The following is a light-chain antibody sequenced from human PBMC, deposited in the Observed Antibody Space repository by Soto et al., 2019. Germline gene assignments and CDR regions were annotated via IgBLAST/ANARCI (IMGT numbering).Light chain of an antibody. CDR1: SSNIGRDY. J-gene: IGLJ3*02. Sequence: QSVLTQPPSASGTPGQRVTISCSGSSSNIGRDYVYWHQQLPGTAPKLLIYTNDQRPSGVPDRFSGSKSGTSASLAISGLRSEDEADYWCAAWDARLSAWVFGGGTKLTVL. CDR3: AAWDARLSAWV. V-gene: IGLV1-47*02. CDR2: TND.